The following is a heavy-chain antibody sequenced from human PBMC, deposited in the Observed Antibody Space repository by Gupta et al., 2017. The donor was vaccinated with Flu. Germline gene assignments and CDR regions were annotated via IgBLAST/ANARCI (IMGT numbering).Heavy chain of an antibody. CDR1: GFTFSSYA. D-gene: IGHD3-22*01. V-gene: IGHV3-23*01. CDR2: ISGSGGST. J-gene: IGHJ4*02. CDR3: AKDQVRYAEGRYDSYPSDY. Sequence: EVQLLESGGGLVQPGGSLRLSCAASGFTFSSYAMSWVRQAPGKGLEWVSAISGSGGSTYYADSVKGRFTISRDNSKNTLYLQMNSLRAEDTAVYYCAKDQVRYAEGRYDSYPSDYWGQGTLVTVSS.